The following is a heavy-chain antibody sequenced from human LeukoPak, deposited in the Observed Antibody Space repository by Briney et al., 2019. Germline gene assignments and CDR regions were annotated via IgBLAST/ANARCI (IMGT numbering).Heavy chain of an antibody. CDR1: GFTFSSYG. CDR3: ARVRSPRYFDY. J-gene: IGHJ4*02. CDR2: IRYDGSNK. Sequence: GGSLRLSCAASGFTFSSYGMHWVRQAPGKGLEWVAFIRYDGSNKYADSVKGRFTISRDNAKNSLYLQMNSLRAEDTAVYYCARVRSPRYFDYWGQGTLVTVSS. V-gene: IGHV3-30*02.